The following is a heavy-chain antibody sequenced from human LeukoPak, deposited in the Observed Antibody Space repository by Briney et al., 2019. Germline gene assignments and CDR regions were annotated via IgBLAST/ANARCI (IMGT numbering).Heavy chain of an antibody. V-gene: IGHV4-34*01. CDR3: ARLSSGWSNDY. J-gene: IGHJ4*02. CDR2: INHSGST. Sequence: SETLSLTCTVSGGSISSYYWSWIRQPPGKGLEWIGEINHSGSTNYNPSLKSRVTISVDTSKNQFSLKLSSVTAADTAVYYCARLSSGWSNDYWGQETLVTVSS. CDR1: GGSISSYY. D-gene: IGHD6-19*01.